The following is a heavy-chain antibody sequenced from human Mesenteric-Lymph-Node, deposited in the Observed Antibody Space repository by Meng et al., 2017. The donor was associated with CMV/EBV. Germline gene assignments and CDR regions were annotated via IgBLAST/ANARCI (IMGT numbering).Heavy chain of an antibody. Sequence: GGSLRLSCAASGFTFSSYGMHWVRQTPGKGLEWVAVISYDGSNKYYVDSVKGRFTISRDNSKNTLYLQMNSLRAEDMAVYSCARKYCSSTRCSLDYWGQGTLVTVSS. J-gene: IGHJ4*02. D-gene: IGHD2-2*01. V-gene: IGHV3-30*03. CDR1: GFTFSSYG. CDR2: ISYDGSNK. CDR3: ARKYCSSTRCSLDY.